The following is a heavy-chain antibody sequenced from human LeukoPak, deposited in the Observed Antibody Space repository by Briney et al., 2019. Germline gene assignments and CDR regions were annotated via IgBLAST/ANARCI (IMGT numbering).Heavy chain of an antibody. CDR1: GFTFSRYV. CDR2: ISYDGNDK. V-gene: IGHV3-30*18. CDR3: AKEVYSGSYYGHYYYYGMDV. D-gene: IGHD1-26*01. J-gene: IGHJ6*02. Sequence: GRSLRLSCAASGFTFSRYVMHWVRKAPGKGLEWVAVISYDGNDKYYADSVKGRFTISRDNSKNTLYLQMNSLRAEDTAVYYCAKEVYSGSYYGHYYYYGMDVWGQGTTVTVSS.